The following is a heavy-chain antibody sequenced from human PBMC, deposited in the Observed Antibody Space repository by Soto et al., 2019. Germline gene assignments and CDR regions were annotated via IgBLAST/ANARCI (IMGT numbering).Heavy chain of an antibody. Sequence: SETRSLTCSVSGSSINSNLYHWGWIRLSPGKGLEWIGSIHNTGNIFYNPSLKSRVTLSIDTSQSHFSLHLSSVTAADTAVYYCAKSRSGIPVDYWGQGTLVTVSS. D-gene: IGHD3-10*01. CDR1: GSSINSNLYH. CDR3: AKSRSGIPVDY. V-gene: IGHV4-39*02. CDR2: IHNTGNI. J-gene: IGHJ4*02.